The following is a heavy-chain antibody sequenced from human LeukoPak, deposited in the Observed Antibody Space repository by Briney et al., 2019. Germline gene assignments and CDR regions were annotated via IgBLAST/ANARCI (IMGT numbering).Heavy chain of an antibody. CDR1: GGSISSSSYY. Sequence: PSETLSLTCTVSGGSISSSSYYWGWIRQPPGKGLEWIGSIYYSGSTYYNPSLKSRVTISVDTSKNQFSLKLSSVTAADTAVYYCARTYSSSWLNWFDPWGQGTLVTVSS. D-gene: IGHD6-13*01. J-gene: IGHJ5*02. CDR2: IYYSGST. CDR3: ARTYSSSWLNWFDP. V-gene: IGHV4-39*07.